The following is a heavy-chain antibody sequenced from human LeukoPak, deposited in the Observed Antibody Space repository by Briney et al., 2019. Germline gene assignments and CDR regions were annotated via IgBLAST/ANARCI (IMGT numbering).Heavy chain of an antibody. J-gene: IGHJ5*02. CDR2: INPTGTRT. CDR1: GYTFINNC. CDR3: ARDNSVGDIAWWFDP. Sequence: ASVKVSCKSSGYTFINNCMHWVRQAPGQGLEWIGLINPTGTRTGYAQKFQGRVTMTRDMSTSTDYMELSSLRSEDTAIYYCARDNSVGDIAWWFDPWGQGTLVTVST. V-gene: IGHV1-46*01. D-gene: IGHD3-10*01.